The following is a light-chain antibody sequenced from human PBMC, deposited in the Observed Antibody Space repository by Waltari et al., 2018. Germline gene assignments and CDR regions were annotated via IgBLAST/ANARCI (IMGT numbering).Light chain of an antibody. CDR1: RRDVGGYGF. J-gene: IGLJ2*01. CDR2: EVS. Sequence: QSALTQPPSASGSPGPSVTLPCTRTRRDVGGYGFVSRYQQHPRKAPKRMFYEVSKRPPGVPDRLPGSKAGNTASLTVSGLQAEDEADYYCSSYAGSNNVVFGGGTKLTVL. CDR3: SSYAGSNNVV. V-gene: IGLV2-8*01.